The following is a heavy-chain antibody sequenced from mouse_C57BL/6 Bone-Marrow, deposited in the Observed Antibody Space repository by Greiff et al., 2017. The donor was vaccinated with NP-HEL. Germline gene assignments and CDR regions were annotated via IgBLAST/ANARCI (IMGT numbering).Heavy chain of an antibody. J-gene: IGHJ3*01. CDR1: GYAFSSSW. Sequence: VMLVESGPELVKPGASVKISCKASGYAFSSSWMNWVKQRPGKGLEWIGRIYPGDGDTNYNGKFKGKATLTADKSSSTAYMQLSSLTSEDSAVYFCAKIYYDYDWFAYWGQGTLVTVSA. CDR2: IYPGDGDT. CDR3: AKIYYDYDWFAY. V-gene: IGHV1-82*01. D-gene: IGHD2-4*01.